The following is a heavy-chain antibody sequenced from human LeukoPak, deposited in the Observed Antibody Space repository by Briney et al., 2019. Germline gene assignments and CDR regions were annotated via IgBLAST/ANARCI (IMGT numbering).Heavy chain of an antibody. Sequence: GGSLRLSCAASGFTFSSYGMHWVRQAPGKGLEWVAVISYDGSNKYYADSVKGRFTISRDNSKNTLYLQMNSLRAEDTAVYYCANESDANDCSGASGYRYPDDDWGQGTTVTVSS. V-gene: IGHV3-30*18. CDR3: ANESDANDCSGASGYRYPDDD. D-gene: IGHD2-2*02. J-gene: IGHJ6*02. CDR2: ISYDGSNK. CDR1: GFTFSSYG.